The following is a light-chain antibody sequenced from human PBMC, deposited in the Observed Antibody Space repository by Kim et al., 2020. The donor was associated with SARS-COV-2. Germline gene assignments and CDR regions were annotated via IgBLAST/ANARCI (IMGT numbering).Light chain of an antibody. CDR1: WSIGTW. CDR3: QHYSRFPYT. J-gene: IGKJ2*01. Sequence: GGDRMPCTCRVRWSIGTWLACVQQKPGRAPRLMIYLASTIENGVPSRFSGTGSGTEFSLSITSLQPDDFATYYCQHYSRFPYTFGQGTKLEI. CDR2: LAS. V-gene: IGKV1-5*03.